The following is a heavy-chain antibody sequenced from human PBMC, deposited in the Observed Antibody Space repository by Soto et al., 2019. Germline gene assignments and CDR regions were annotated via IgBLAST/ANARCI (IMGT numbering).Heavy chain of an antibody. CDR2: INYSGNT. CDR1: GGSFSGYY. Sequence: PSETLSLTCAVYGGSFSGYYWSWIRQPPGKGLEWIGEINYSGNTNYNPSLKSRVTTSVDTSKNHFSLKLSSVTAADTAVYYCARERYYYDSSGYTRYFDYWGQGTLVTVSS. CDR3: ARERYYYDSSGYTRYFDY. V-gene: IGHV4-34*01. J-gene: IGHJ4*02. D-gene: IGHD3-22*01.